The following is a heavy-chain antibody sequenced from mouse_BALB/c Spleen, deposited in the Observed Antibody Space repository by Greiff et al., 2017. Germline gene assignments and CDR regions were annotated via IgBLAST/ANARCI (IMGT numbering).Heavy chain of an antibody. V-gene: IGHV1-87*01. CDR1: GYTFTSYW. Sequence: VKLVESGAELARPGASVKLSCKASGYTFTSYWMQWVKQRPGQGLEWIGAIYPGDGDTRYTQKFKGKATLTADKSSSTAYMKLSSLASEDTAVYYCARGNYWYFDVWGEGTTVTVAS. J-gene: IGHJ1*01. CDR2: IYPGDGDT. D-gene: IGHD2-1*01. CDR3: ARGNYWYFDV.